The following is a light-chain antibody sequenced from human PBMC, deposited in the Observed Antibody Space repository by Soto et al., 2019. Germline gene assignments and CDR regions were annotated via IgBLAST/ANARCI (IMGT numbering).Light chain of an antibody. CDR1: QSVSTTY. CDR3: QQYGDSPPVT. CDR2: AAS. Sequence: EIVLTQSPGTLSLSPGERATLSCRASQSVSTTYLAWYQQKPGQAPRLLIYAASSRATGIPDRFSGSGSGTDFTLTISRLEPEDFAVYYCQQYGDSPPVTFGGGTKV. V-gene: IGKV3-20*01. J-gene: IGKJ4*01.